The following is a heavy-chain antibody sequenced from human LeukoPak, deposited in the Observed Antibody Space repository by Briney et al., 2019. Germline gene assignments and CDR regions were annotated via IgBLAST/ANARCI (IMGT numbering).Heavy chain of an antibody. CDR2: IWYDGSNK. J-gene: IGHJ4*02. D-gene: IGHD2-2*01. CDR1: GFTFNNYG. Sequence: PGGSLRLSCAASGFTFNNYGMHWVRQAPGKGLEWVAFIWYDGSNKYYADSVKGRFTISRDNSKNTLYLQMSSLRAEDTAVYYCAKAWSYCSSTSCSAPGYWGQGTLATVSS. V-gene: IGHV3-30*02. CDR3: AKAWSYCSSTSCSAPGY.